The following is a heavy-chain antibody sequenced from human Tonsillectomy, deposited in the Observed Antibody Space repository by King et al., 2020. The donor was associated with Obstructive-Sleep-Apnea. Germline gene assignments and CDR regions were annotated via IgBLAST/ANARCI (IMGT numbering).Heavy chain of an antibody. Sequence: VQLVESGGGLVKPGGSLRLSCAASGFTFSDYYMHWIRQAPGKGLEWLSYISISHGAIYYADSVKGRFTISRDNAKNSLYLQLNSLRAEDTAVYYCARGGDYGDYTDYWGQGTLVTVSS. D-gene: IGHD4-17*01. CDR2: ISISHGAI. CDR1: GFTFSDYY. J-gene: IGHJ4*02. CDR3: ARGGDYGDYTDY. V-gene: IGHV3-11*01.